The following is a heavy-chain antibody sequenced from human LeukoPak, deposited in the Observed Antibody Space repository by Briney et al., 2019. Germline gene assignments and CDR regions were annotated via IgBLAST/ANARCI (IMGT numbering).Heavy chain of an antibody. V-gene: IGHV4-34*01. CDR3: ARVQAAAGYFDY. J-gene: IGHJ4*02. CDR1: GGSFSGYY. Sequence: SSETLSLTCAVYGGSFSGYYWSWIRQPPGKGLEWIGEINHSGSTNYNPSLKSRVTISVDTSKNQFSLKLSSVTAADTAVYYCARVQAAAGYFDYWGQGTLVTVSS. CDR2: INHSGST. D-gene: IGHD6-13*01.